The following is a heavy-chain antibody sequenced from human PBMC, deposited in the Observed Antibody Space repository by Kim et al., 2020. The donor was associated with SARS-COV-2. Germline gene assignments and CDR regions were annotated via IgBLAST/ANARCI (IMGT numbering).Heavy chain of an antibody. CDR2: IGTAGDT. Sequence: GGSLRLSCAASGFTFSSYDMHWVRQATGKGLEWVSAIGTAGDTYYPGSVKGRFTISRENAKNSLYLQMNSLRAGDTAVYYCARGRYRYSGYPDYYYGMDVWGQGTTVTVSS. CDR3: ARGRYRYSGYPDYYYGMDV. V-gene: IGHV3-13*01. J-gene: IGHJ6*02. CDR1: GFTFSSYD. D-gene: IGHD5-12*01.